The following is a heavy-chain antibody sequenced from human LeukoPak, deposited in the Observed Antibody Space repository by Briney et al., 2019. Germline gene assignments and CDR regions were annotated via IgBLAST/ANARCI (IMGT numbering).Heavy chain of an antibody. D-gene: IGHD3-22*01. CDR2: IYYSGST. J-gene: IGHJ3*02. Sequence: SETLSLTCTVSGGSISSSSYYWGWIRQPPGKGLEWIGSIYYSGSTYYNPSLKSRVTISVDTSKNQFSLKLSSVTAAGTAVYYCARHSFGLYYDSSGLDIWGQGTMVTVSS. CDR3: ARHSFGLYYDSSGLDI. V-gene: IGHV4-39*01. CDR1: GGSISSSSYY.